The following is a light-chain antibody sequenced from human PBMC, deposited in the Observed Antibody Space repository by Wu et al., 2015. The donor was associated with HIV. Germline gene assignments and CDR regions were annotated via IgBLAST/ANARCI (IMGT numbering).Light chain of an antibody. V-gene: IGKV3-11*01. CDR2: DAS. J-gene: IGKJ5*01. CDR1: ESLTTT. CDR3: QQRLNWPPVT. Sequence: GETSTLSCRATSESLTTTLAWYQRKPGQAPRLLIYDASNRATGIPARFSDSGSGTDFTLTISSLEPEDFAVYYCQQRLNWPPVTFGQGTRLEIK.